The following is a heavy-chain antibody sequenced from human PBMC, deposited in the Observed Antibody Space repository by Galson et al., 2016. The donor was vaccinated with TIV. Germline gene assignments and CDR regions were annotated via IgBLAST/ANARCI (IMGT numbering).Heavy chain of an antibody. D-gene: IGHD5/OR15-5a*01. V-gene: IGHV5-51*03. CDR3: ARRGPVGSSIVSASNWYFDL. CDR2: IYPRDSDT. J-gene: IGHJ2*01. Sequence: QSGAEVKKPGESLRISCEGSGYTFSNHWIGWVRQMPGKGLEWMGSIYPRDSDTRYSPSFQGQVTISADKSINTAYLQWNSLKASDTAFYYCARRGPVGSSIVSASNWYFDLWGRGTLVTVSS. CDR1: GYTFSNHW.